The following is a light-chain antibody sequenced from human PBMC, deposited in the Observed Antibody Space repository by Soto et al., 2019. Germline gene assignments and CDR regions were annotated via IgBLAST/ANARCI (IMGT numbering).Light chain of an antibody. CDR2: DAS. Sequence: DIPMTQSPSTLSESVGDTVTVSCWASQSIGRWLAWYQQKPGKAPKLLIFDASTLENGVPARFSGSRSGPEFSLTISSLQPDDFATYYCQQYYSYWTFGQGTKVEIK. V-gene: IGKV1-5*01. J-gene: IGKJ1*01. CDR3: QQYYSYWT. CDR1: QSIGRW.